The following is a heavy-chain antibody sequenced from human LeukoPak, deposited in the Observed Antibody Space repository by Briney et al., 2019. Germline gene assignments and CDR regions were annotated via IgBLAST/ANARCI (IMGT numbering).Heavy chain of an antibody. J-gene: IGHJ4*02. CDR2: INTNTGNP. D-gene: IGHD3-22*01. V-gene: IGHV7-4-1*02. Sequence: ASVTVSCKASGGTFTSYAMNWVRQAPGQGLEWMGWINTNTGNPTYAQGFTGRFVFSLDTSASTAYLQISSLKAEDTAVYYCARDYDSSGYYYQNWGQGTLVTVSS. CDR1: GGTFTSYA. CDR3: ARDYDSSGYYYQN.